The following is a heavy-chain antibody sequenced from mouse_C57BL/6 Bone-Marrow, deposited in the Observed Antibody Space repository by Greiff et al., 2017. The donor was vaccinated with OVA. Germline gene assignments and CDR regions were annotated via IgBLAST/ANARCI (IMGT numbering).Heavy chain of an antibody. V-gene: IGHV1-66*01. CDR1: GYSFTSYY. Sequence: VHLVESGPELVKPGASVKISCKASGYSFTSYYIHWVKQRPGQGLEWIGWIYPGSGNTKYNEKFKGKATLTADTSSSTAYMQLSSLTSEDSAVYYCAIGSTYYGSSYRYFDVWGTGTTVTVSS. D-gene: IGHD1-1*01. CDR2: IYPGSGNT. CDR3: AIGSTYYGSSYRYFDV. J-gene: IGHJ1*03.